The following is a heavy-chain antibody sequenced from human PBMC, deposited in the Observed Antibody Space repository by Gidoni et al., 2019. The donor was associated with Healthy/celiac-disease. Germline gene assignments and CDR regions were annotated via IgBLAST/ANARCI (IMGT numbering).Heavy chain of an antibody. V-gene: IGHV3-21*01. Sequence: EVQLVESGGGLVKPGGSLRLSCAASGFTFSSYSMNWVRHAPGKGLEWVSSISSSSRYIYYADSVKGRFTISRDNAKNSLYLQMNSLRAEDTAVYYCARDWVVALYYYGMDVWGQGTTVTVSS. CDR2: ISSSSRYI. CDR1: GFTFSSYS. CDR3: ARDWVVALYYYGMDV. J-gene: IGHJ6*02. D-gene: IGHD2-15*01.